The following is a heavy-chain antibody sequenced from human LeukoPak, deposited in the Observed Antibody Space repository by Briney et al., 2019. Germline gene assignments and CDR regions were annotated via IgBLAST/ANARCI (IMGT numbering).Heavy chain of an antibody. CDR2: ISAYNGNT. V-gene: IGHV1-18*01. CDR3: ARDAWYTSMDNFDF. D-gene: IGHD5-18*01. CDR1: GYTFTSYG. J-gene: IGHJ4*02. Sequence: GASVKVSCKASGYTFTSYGISWVRQAPGQGLEWMGWISAYNGNTNYAQKLQGRVTMTTDTSTSTAYMELRSLRSDDTAVDYCARDAWYTSMDNFDFWGRGTRVSVSS.